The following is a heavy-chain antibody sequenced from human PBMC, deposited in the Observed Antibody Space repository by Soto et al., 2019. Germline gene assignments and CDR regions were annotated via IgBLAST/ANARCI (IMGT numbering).Heavy chain of an antibody. CDR2: INPMLGVA. V-gene: IGHV1-69*10. J-gene: IGHJ5*01. CDR3: ARGPAHFDS. Sequence: GASVKVSCKASGGSFSSLVISWLRQAPGQGPEWMGGINPMLGVANFAQKFQDRVTITADESTTTAYMELSSLRSEDTAVYYCARGPAHFDSWCQGTLVTVFS. D-gene: IGHD2-2*01. CDR1: GGSFSSLV.